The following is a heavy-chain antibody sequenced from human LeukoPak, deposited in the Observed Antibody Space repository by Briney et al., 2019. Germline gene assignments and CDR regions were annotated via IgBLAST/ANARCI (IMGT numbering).Heavy chain of an antibody. CDR2: ISGGGGST. D-gene: IGHD6-13*01. V-gene: IGHV3-23*01. J-gene: IGHJ5*02. CDR1: GFTFSSYG. CDR3: AKKEIAVVGSNWFDP. Sequence: PGGSLRLSCAASGFTFSSYGMHWVRQAPGKVLEWVSAISGGGGSTYYADSVKGRFTISRDNSKNTLYLQMNSLRAEDTAVYYCAKKEIAVVGSNWFDPWGQGTLVTVSS.